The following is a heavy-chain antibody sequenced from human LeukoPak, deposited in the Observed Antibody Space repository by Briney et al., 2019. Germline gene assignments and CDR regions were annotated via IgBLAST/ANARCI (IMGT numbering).Heavy chain of an antibody. CDR3: AREGLPAAFKDVDY. Sequence: GGSLRLSCAASGFTFNRYWMSWVRQAPGKGLEWVANIKQDGSEKYYVDSVKGRFTISRDNAKNSLYLQMNSLRAEDTAVYYCAREGLPAAFKDVDYWGQGTLVTVSS. V-gene: IGHV3-7*01. CDR1: GFTFNRYW. D-gene: IGHD2-2*01. CDR2: IKQDGSEK. J-gene: IGHJ4*02.